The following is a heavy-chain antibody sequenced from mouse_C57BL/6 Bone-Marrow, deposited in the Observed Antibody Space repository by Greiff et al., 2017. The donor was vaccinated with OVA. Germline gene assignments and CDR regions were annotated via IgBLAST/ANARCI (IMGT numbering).Heavy chain of an antibody. CDR2: IDPENGDT. D-gene: IGHD2-4*01. V-gene: IGHV14-4*01. Sequence: LVESGAELVRPGASVKLSCTASGFNIKDDYMHWVKQRPEQGLEWIGWIDPENGDTEYASKFQGKATITADTSSNTAYLQLSSLTSEDTAVYYCTTYYDYDVKFAYWGQGTLVTVSA. J-gene: IGHJ3*01. CDR1: GFNIKDDY. CDR3: TTYYDYDVKFAY.